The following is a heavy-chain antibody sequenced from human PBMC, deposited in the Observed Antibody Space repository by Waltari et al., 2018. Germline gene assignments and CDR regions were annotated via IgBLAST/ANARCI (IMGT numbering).Heavy chain of an antibody. CDR1: GVPIHSNRLY. V-gene: IGHV4-39*01. Sequence: QLQLQESGPRLVRPSETLSLICRVSGVPIHSNRLYWAWIRQSPGQGLEWIGTVSYSGTTYISPSLKSRVSVSRDTSKNQVSLILGSVTAADMAVYYCATYIGASVGTAAFDVWGQGTMVTVSS. CDR3: ATYIGASVGTAAFDV. CDR2: VSYSGTT. J-gene: IGHJ3*01. D-gene: IGHD5-12*01.